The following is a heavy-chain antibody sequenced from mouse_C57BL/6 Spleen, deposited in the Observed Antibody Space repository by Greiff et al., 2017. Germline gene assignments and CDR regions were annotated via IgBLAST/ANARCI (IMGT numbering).Heavy chain of an antibody. V-gene: IGHV1-7*01. Sequence: LQESGAELAKPGASVKLSCKASGYTFTSYWMHWVKQRPGQGLEWIGYINPSSGYTKYNQKFKDKATLTADKSSSTAYMQLSSLTYEDSAFYYCLNWDVEDYYAMDYWGQGTSVTVSS. D-gene: IGHD4-1*02. CDR2: INPSSGYT. CDR1: GYTFTSYW. J-gene: IGHJ4*01. CDR3: LNWDVEDYYAMDY.